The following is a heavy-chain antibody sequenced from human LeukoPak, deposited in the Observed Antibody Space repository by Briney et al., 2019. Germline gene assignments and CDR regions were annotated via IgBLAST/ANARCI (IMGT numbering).Heavy chain of an antibody. CDR1: GGTISTSSYY. Sequence: PSETLSLTCTVSGGTISTSSYYWGWIRQPPGKGLEWIGNIHYSGSTYYNPSLKSRVTISVDTSKNQFSLKLSSVTAADTAVYYCAMVRGVSDYWGQGTLVTVSS. D-gene: IGHD3-10*01. CDR3: AMVRGVSDY. V-gene: IGHV4-39*01. J-gene: IGHJ4*02. CDR2: IHYSGST.